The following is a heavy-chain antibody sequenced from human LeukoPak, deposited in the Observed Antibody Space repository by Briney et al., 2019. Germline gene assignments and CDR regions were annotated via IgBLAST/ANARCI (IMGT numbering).Heavy chain of an antibody. CDR1: GYTFTSYG. V-gene: IGHV1-18*01. CDR2: ISTYNGNT. Sequence: ASVKVSCKASGYTFTSYGISWVRQAPGQGLEWMGWISTYNGNTNYAQKLQGRVTMTTDTSTSTAYMELRSLRSDDTAVYYGARVRYFDWLLSHYYYGMDVWGQGTTVTVSS. J-gene: IGHJ6*02. D-gene: IGHD3-9*01. CDR3: ARVRYFDWLLSHYYYGMDV.